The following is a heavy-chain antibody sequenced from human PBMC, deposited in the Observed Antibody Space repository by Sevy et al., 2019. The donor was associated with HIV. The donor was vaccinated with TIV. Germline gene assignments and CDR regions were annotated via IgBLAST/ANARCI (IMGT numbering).Heavy chain of an antibody. Sequence: ASVKVSCKASGFTFTSSAMQWVRQARGQRLEWIGWIVVGSGNTNYAQKFQERVTITRDMSTSTAYMELSSLRSEDTAVYYCAADIIAAAGKGDYYYYMDVWGKGTTVTVSS. CDR2: IVVGSGNT. CDR1: GFTFTSSA. CDR3: AADIIAAAGKGDYYYYMDV. D-gene: IGHD6-13*01. J-gene: IGHJ6*03. V-gene: IGHV1-58*02.